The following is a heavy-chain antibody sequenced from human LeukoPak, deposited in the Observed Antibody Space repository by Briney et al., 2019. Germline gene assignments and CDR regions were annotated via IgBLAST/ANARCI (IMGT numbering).Heavy chain of an antibody. J-gene: IGHJ4*02. CDR3: ASGEGDGYKSHYFDY. V-gene: IGHV1-69*04. Sequence: EASVKVSCEASGGTFSSYAISWVRQAPGQGLEWMGRIIPIFGIANYAQKFQGRVTITADKSTSTAYMELSSLRSEDTAVYYCASGEGDGYKSHYFDYWGQGTLVTVSS. CDR1: GGTFSSYA. CDR2: IIPIFGIA. D-gene: IGHD5-24*01.